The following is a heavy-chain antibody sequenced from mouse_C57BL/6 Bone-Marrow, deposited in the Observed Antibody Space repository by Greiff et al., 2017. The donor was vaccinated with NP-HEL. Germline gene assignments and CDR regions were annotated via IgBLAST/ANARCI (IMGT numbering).Heavy chain of an antibody. Sequence: VQLQQSGPELVKPGASVKMSCKASGYTFTDYNMHWVKQSHGKSLEWIGYINPNNGGTSYNQKFKGKATLTVNKSSSTADMELRSLTSEDSAVYYCARGWTMVTTGAIYFDYWGQGTTLTVSS. CDR2: INPNNGGT. CDR1: GYTFTDYN. D-gene: IGHD2-2*01. J-gene: IGHJ2*01. V-gene: IGHV1-22*01. CDR3: ARGWTMVTTGAIYFDY.